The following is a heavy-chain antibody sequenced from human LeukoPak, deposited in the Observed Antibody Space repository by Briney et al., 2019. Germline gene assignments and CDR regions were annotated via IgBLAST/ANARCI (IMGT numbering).Heavy chain of an antibody. V-gene: IGHV4-61*02. J-gene: IGHJ4*02. CDR2: ISSSGST. CDR1: GDSISSGDYY. Sequence: PSETLSLTCTVSGDSISSGDYYWSWIRQPAGKGLEWIGRISSSGSTNYNPSLKSRVTISVDTSKNQFSLKLSSVTAADTALYYCARVLSPGITVAGLGVADYWGQGTLVTVSS. D-gene: IGHD6-19*01. CDR3: ARVLSPGITVAGLGVADY.